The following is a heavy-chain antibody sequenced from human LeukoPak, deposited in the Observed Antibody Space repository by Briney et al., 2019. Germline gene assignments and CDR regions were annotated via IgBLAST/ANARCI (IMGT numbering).Heavy chain of an antibody. CDR3: AKVVVVLRYFDWPHDAFDI. CDR1: GFTFSSYG. V-gene: IGHV3-23*01. D-gene: IGHD3-9*01. Sequence: GGSLRLSCAASGFTFSSYGMSWVRQAPGKGLEWVSAISGSGGSTYYADSVKGRFTISRDNSKNTLYLQMNSLRAEDTAVYYCAKVVVVLRYFDWPHDAFDIWGQGTMVTVSS. J-gene: IGHJ3*02. CDR2: ISGSGGST.